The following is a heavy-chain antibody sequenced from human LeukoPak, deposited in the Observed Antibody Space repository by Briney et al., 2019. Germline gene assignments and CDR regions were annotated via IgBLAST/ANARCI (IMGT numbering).Heavy chain of an antibody. CDR3: ARGSRYVLRYLDWLLPRLDAFDI. V-gene: IGHV4-34*01. CDR2: INHSGST. J-gene: IGHJ3*02. D-gene: IGHD3-9*01. Sequence: PSETLSLTCAVYGGSFSGYYWSWIRQPPGKGLEWIGEINHSGSTNYNPSLKSRVTISVDTSKSQFSLKLSSVTAADTAVYYCARGSRYVLRYLDWLLPRLDAFDIWGQGTMVTVSS. CDR1: GGSFSGYY.